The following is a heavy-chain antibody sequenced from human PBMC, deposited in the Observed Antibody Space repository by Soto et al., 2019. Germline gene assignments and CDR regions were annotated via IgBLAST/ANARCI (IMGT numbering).Heavy chain of an antibody. J-gene: IGHJ4*02. Sequence: SETLSLTCTVSGGSISSGGYYWSWIRQHPGKGLEWIGYIYYSGSTYYNPSLKSRVTISVDTSKNQFSLKLSSVTAADTAVYYCARALRGYNWNYGPFDYWGQGTLVTVSS. CDR1: GGSISSGGYY. CDR3: ARALRGYNWNYGPFDY. CDR2: IYYSGST. V-gene: IGHV4-31*03. D-gene: IGHD1-7*01.